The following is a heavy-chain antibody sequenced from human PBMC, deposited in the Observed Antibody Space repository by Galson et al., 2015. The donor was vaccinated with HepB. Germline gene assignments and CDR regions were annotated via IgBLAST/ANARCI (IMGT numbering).Heavy chain of an antibody. Sequence: SLRLSCAASGFTFSSYSMNWVRQAPGKGLEWVSSISSSSSYIYYADSVKGRFTISRDNAKNSLYLQMNSLRAEDTAVYYCARDILTGHNWFDPWGQGTLVTVSS. D-gene: IGHD3-9*01. CDR1: GFTFSSYS. V-gene: IGHV3-21*01. CDR3: ARDILTGHNWFDP. CDR2: ISSSSSYI. J-gene: IGHJ5*02.